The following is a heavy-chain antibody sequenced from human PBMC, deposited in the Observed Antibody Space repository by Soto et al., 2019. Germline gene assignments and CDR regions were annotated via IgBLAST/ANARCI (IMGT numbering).Heavy chain of an antibody. CDR2: VSTNGAT. J-gene: IGHJ6*02. V-gene: IGHV4-4*07. CDR1: DDFISSYY. Sequence: PSETLSLTCTVSDDFISSYYWNWIRQPAGKGLEGIGRVSTNGATNYNPSLESRVTMSVDTSKNQFSLKLTSVTAADTAVYFCARADYEILTGSYAMDVWGQGTTVTVSS. CDR3: ARADYEILTGSYAMDV. D-gene: IGHD3-9*01.